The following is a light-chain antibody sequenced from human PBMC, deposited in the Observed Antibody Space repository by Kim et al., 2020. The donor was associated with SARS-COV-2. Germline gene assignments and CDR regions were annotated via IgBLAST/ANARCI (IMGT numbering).Light chain of an antibody. CDR3: QQSYSTPPFT. Sequence: DIQMTQSPSSLSASVGDRVTITCRASQSISSYLNWYQQKPGKAPKLLIYAASSLQSGVPSRFSGSGSGTDFTLTISSLQPEDFATYYCQQSYSTPPFTVGPGTKLEI. CDR2: AAS. J-gene: IGKJ3*01. CDR1: QSISSY. V-gene: IGKV1-39*01.